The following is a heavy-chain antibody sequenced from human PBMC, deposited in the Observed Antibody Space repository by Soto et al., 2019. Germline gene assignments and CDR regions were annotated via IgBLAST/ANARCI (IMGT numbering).Heavy chain of an antibody. CDR1: GYSFTSTY. V-gene: IGHV1-46*01. D-gene: IGHD2-21*02. CDR2: INPAGGTT. CDR3: ALKVVTYYDN. Sequence: QVQLVQSGAEVKKPGASVRISCRASGYSFTSTYVHWVRQAPGQGPEWMGIINPAGGTTYYAQKFQGRLTITSDTSTDTDFMDLNDLTAEGTAVYFCALKVVTYYDNWGQGTLLTVSS. J-gene: IGHJ4*02.